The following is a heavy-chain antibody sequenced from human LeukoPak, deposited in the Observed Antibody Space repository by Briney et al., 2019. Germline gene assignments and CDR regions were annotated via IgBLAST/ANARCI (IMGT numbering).Heavy chain of an antibody. CDR1: GLTFSSYS. J-gene: IGHJ4*02. CDR2: ISSSSSYI. D-gene: IGHD4-23*01. Sequence: GGSLRLSCAASGLTFSSYSMNWVRQAPGKGLEWVSSISSSSSYIYYADSVKGRFTISRDNAKNSLYLQMNSLRAEDTAVYYCARVGGGNSGIDYWGQGTLVTVSS. V-gene: IGHV3-21*01. CDR3: ARVGGGNSGIDY.